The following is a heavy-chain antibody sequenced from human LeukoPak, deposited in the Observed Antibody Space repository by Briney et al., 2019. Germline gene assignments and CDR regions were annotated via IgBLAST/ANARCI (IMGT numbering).Heavy chain of an antibody. D-gene: IGHD5-24*01. V-gene: IGHV3-53*01. CDR1: EFTVSRNY. CDR2: IFSNGDA. CDR3: TRDQMNY. J-gene: IGHJ4*02. Sequence: GGSLRLSCTASEFTVSRNYMLWVRQAPGKGLEWVSLIFSNGDAHYADSVKGRFTISRDTSKNAVYLQMNSLRVEDTAMYYCTRDQMNYWGQGTLVTVSS.